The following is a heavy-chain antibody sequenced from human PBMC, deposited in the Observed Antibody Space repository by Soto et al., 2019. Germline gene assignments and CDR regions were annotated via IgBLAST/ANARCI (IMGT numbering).Heavy chain of an antibody. D-gene: IGHD4-4*01. J-gene: IGHJ4*02. Sequence: GGSLRLSCAASGFTFSSYGMHWVRQAPGKGLEWVAVISYDGSNKYYADSVKGRFTISRDNSKNTLYLQMNSLRAEDTAVYYCAKRDSTGDYFDYWGQGTLVTVSS. V-gene: IGHV3-30*18. CDR2: ISYDGSNK. CDR3: AKRDSTGDYFDY. CDR1: GFTFSSYG.